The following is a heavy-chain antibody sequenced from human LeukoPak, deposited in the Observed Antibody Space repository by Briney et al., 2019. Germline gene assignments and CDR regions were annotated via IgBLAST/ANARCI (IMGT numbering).Heavy chain of an antibody. V-gene: IGHV4-39*01. CDR1: GGSISSSSYY. CDR3: ARRAAARRVLDY. Sequence: PSETLSLTCTVSGGSISSSSYYWGWIRQPPGKGLEWIGSIYYSGSTYYNPSLKSRVTISVDTSKNQFSLKLSSVTAADTAVYYCARRAAARRVLDYWGQGTLVTVSS. D-gene: IGHD6-13*01. J-gene: IGHJ4*02. CDR2: IYYSGST.